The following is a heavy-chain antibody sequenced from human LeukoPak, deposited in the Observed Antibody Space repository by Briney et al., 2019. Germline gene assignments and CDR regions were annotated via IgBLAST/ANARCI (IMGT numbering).Heavy chain of an antibody. D-gene: IGHD2-15*01. Sequence: SETLSLTCTVSGGSISSSSYYWGWIRQPPGKGLEWIGSIYYSGSTYYNPSLKSRVTISVDTSKNQFSLKLSSVTAADTAVYYCARQPIIDYYYMDVWGKGTTVTVSS. J-gene: IGHJ6*03. CDR1: GGSISSSSYY. CDR2: IYYSGST. V-gene: IGHV4-39*01. CDR3: ARQPIIDYYYMDV.